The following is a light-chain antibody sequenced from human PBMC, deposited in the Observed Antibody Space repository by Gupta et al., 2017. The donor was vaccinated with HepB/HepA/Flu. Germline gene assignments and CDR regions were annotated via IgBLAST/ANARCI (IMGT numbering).Light chain of an antibody. CDR1: QNIGTS. CDR3: YQSRSLPGT. V-gene: IGKV6D-21*02. Sequence: EIVLTQFPDFQSVTPKEKVTITCRASQNIGTSLHWYQQKPDQSPKLLIKYSSQSISGVPSRFSGSGSGTDFTLTINSLEAEDVAAYYCYQSRSLPGTFGQGTKVEIK. J-gene: IGKJ1*01. CDR2: YSS.